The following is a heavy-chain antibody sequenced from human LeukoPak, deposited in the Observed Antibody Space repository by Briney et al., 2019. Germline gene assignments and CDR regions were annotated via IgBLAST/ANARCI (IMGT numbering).Heavy chain of an antibody. Sequence: SETLSLTCTVSGGSISSSSYYWGWIRQPPGKGLEWIGSIYYSGSTYYNPSLKSRFTISVDTSKNQFSLKLSSVTAADTAVYYCVSSGYSYGRFHYWGQGTLVTVSS. CDR2: IYYSGST. CDR3: VSSGYSYGRFHY. D-gene: IGHD5-18*01. V-gene: IGHV4-39*01. CDR1: GGSISSSSYY. J-gene: IGHJ4*02.